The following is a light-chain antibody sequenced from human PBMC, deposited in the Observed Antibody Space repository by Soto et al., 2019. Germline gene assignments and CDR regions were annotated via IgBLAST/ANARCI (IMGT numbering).Light chain of an antibody. CDR2: GNS. Sequence: VLTQPPSVSGAPGQRVTISCTGSSSNIGAGYDVHWYQQLPGTAPKLLIYGNSNRPSGVPDRFSGSKSGTSASLAITGLQAEDEADYYCQSYDSSLSGSYVFGTGTNVTVL. J-gene: IGLJ1*01. CDR1: SSNIGAGYD. CDR3: QSYDSSLSGSYV. V-gene: IGLV1-40*01.